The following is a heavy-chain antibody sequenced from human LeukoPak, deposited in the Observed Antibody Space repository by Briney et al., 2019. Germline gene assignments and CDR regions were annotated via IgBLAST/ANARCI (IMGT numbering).Heavy chain of an antibody. J-gene: IGHJ4*02. D-gene: IGHD6-19*01. V-gene: IGHV3-23*01. CDR3: AKDIAVAAPLGPFDY. Sequence: GGSLRLSCAASGFTFSSYAMSWVRQAPGKGLEWVSGISGSGDNTYYADSVKGRFTISRDNSKNTLYLQMNSLRAEDTAVYYCAKDIAVAAPLGPFDYWGQGTLVTVSS. CDR2: ISGSGDNT. CDR1: GFTFSSYA.